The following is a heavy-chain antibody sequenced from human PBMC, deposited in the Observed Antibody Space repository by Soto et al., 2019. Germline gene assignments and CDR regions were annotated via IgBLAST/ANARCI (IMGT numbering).Heavy chain of an antibody. V-gene: IGHV3-23*01. CDR3: AKDYSTVTTDPLSVVLFDY. CDR1: GFTFRSYS. CDR2: ITSDGRT. D-gene: IGHD4-17*01. Sequence: PGGSLRLSCAASGFTFRSYSMSWVRQAPGKGLEWVSIITSDGRTYYADSVKGRFTISRDNSKNTVYLQMNSPRAEDTAVYYCAKDYSTVTTDPLSVVLFDYWGQGA. J-gene: IGHJ4*02.